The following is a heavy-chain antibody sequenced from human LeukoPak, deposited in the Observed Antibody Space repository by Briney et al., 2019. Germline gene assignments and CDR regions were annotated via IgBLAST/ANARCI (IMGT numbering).Heavy chain of an antibody. CDR3: ARGRGATMVRGFITNYFEL. V-gene: IGHV1-2*02. J-gene: IGHJ2*01. Sequence: GASVKVSCKASGYTFTAHYIHWARQAPGQGLEWMGWIDPNSGGTNYAQKFLGSVTMTGDTSINTAFMELSRLRSDDTAIYYCARGRGATMVRGFITNYFELWGRGSLVTVSS. D-gene: IGHD3-10*01. CDR2: IDPNSGGT. CDR1: GYTFTAHY.